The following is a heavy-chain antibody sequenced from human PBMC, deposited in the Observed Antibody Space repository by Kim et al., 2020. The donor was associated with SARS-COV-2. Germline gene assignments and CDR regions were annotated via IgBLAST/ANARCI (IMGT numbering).Heavy chain of an antibody. Sequence: SETLSFTCTVSGGSISSYYWSWIRQPPGKGLEWIGYIYYSGSTNYNPSLKSRVTISVDTSKNQFSLKLSSVTAADTAVYYCARDPRTGMDVWGQGTTVTV. CDR1: GGSISSYY. CDR3: ARDPRTGMDV. CDR2: IYYSGST. V-gene: IGHV4-59*13. J-gene: IGHJ6*02.